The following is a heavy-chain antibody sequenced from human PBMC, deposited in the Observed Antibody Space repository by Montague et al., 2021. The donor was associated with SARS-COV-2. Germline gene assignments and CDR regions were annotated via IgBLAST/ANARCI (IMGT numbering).Heavy chain of an antibody. V-gene: IGHV4-31*03. CDR1: GGSISSGGYY. J-gene: IGHJ4*02. CDR2: IYYSGST. D-gene: IGHD6-13*01. Sequence: TLSLTCIVSGGSISSGGYYWSWIRQHPGNGLEWIGYIYYSGSTYYNPSLKSRLSISLDTSKNHFSLRLSSVTAADTAVYYCARSESPSYSSSPFDHWGQGTLVTVSS. CDR3: ARSESPSYSSSPFDH.